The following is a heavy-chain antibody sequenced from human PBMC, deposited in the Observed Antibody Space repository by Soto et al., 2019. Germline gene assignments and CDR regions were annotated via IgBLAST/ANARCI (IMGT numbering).Heavy chain of an antibody. J-gene: IGHJ6*02. Sequence: QVQLQESGPGLVKPSQTLSRTCTVSGGSISSGGYYWSWIRQHPGKGLEWIGYIYYSGRTYYNPSLKSRVTISVDTSKNQFSLKLSSVTAADTAVYYCARELRFGEDYYGMDVWGQGTTVTVSS. V-gene: IGHV4-31*03. D-gene: IGHD3-10*01. CDR3: ARELRFGEDYYGMDV. CDR2: IYYSGRT. CDR1: GGSISSGGYY.